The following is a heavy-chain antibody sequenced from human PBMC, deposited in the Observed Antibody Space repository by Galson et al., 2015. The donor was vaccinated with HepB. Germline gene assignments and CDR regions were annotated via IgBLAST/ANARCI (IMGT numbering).Heavy chain of an antibody. CDR1: GDSVSSNSAA. CDR2: TYYRSKWYN. D-gene: IGHD3-3*01. V-gene: IGHV6-1*01. J-gene: IGHJ6*02. Sequence: CAISGDSVSSNSAAWNWIRQSPSRGLEWLGRTYYRSKWYNDYAVSVKSRTTINPDTSKNQFSLQLNSVTPEDTAVYYCARDRVGKDFWSGHWDHHYYGMDVWGQGTTVTVSS. CDR3: ARDRVGKDFWSGHWDHHYYGMDV.